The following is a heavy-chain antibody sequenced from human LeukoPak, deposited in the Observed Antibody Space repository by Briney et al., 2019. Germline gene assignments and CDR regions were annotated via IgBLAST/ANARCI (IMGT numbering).Heavy chain of an antibody. D-gene: IGHD2-2*01. CDR1: GFTFSDYN. V-gene: IGHV3-11*01. CDR2: ISRSGSTK. Sequence: GGSLRLSCAASGFTFSDYNMRWIRQAPGKGLEWVSSISRSGSTKYYADSVKGRFTISGDNAKNSLFLQMNSLRAEDTAVYYCARDRDIIVVIPAGGFDPWGQGTLVTVSS. CDR3: ARDRDIIVVIPAGGFDP. J-gene: IGHJ5*02.